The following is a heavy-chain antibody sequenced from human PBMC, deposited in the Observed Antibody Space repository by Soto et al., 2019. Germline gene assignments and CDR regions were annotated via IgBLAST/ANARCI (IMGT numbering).Heavy chain of an antibody. V-gene: IGHV1-69*06. Sequence: SVKVSCKASGGTFSSYAISWVRQAPGQGLEWMGGIIPIFGTANYAQKFQGRVTITADKSTSTAYMELSSLRSEDTAVYYCARADYDFWSGWGPNFYYYGMDVWGQGTTVTVSS. CDR2: IIPIFGTA. CDR1: GGTFSSYA. J-gene: IGHJ6*02. CDR3: ARADYDFWSGWGPNFYYYGMDV. D-gene: IGHD3-3*01.